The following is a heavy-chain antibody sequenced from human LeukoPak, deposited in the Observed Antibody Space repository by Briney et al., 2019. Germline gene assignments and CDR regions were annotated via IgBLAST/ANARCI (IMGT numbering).Heavy chain of an antibody. CDR3: ARGILGYCSGGSCYSFPH. CDR2: INHSGST. CDR1: GGSFSGYY. Sequence: PSETLSLTCAVYGGSFSGYYWSGIRQPPGKGLEWIGEINHSGSTNYNPSLKSRVTISVDTSKNQFSLKLSSVTAADTAVYYCARGILGYCSGGSCYSFPHWGQGTLVTVSS. J-gene: IGHJ1*01. D-gene: IGHD2-15*01. V-gene: IGHV4-34*01.